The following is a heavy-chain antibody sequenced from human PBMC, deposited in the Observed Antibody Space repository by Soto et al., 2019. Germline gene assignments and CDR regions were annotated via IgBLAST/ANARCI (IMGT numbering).Heavy chain of an antibody. J-gene: IGHJ6*02. CDR2: IYPIDSDT. Sequence: PGESLKISCAGSGYNFIRYWIAWVRQMPGKGLEWMGIIYPIDSDTTYSPSFQGQVTISADKSINTAYLQWSSLKASDTAMYYCASGRITLFRGAPHYVLDVWGQGTTVTVSS. D-gene: IGHD3-10*01. V-gene: IGHV5-51*01. CDR3: ASGRITLFRGAPHYVLDV. CDR1: GYNFIRYW.